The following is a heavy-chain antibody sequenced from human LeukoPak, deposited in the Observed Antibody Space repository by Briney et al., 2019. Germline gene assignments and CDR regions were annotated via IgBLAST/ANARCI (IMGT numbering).Heavy chain of an antibody. D-gene: IGHD6-19*01. CDR3: ARDRLAVADWFDP. Sequence: SETLSLTCTVSGYSISSGYYWGWIRQPPGMGLEWIGSIYHSGSTYYNPSLKSRVTISVDTSKNQFSLKLSSVTAADTAVYYCARDRLAVADWFDPWGQGTLVTVSS. J-gene: IGHJ5*02. CDR2: IYHSGST. V-gene: IGHV4-38-2*02. CDR1: GYSISSGYY.